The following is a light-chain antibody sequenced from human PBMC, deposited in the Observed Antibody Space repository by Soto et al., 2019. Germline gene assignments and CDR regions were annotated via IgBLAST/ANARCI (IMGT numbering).Light chain of an antibody. J-gene: IGKJ1*01. CDR2: SAS. CDR3: QQYDNWPWT. V-gene: IGKV3D-15*01. Sequence: EIVITQSPATLSVSPGGRATLSCRASQSLSDTLAWYQQKPGQAPRLLIYSASRRATGFPARFSGSGSGTDITLTISSLQSEDFAVYYCQQYDNWPWTFGQGTKVDIK. CDR1: QSLSDT.